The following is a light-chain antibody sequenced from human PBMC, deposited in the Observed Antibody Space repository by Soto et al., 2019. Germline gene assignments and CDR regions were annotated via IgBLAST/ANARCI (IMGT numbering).Light chain of an antibody. Sequence: DIQMTQSPSTLSASVGDRVTITCRASQSISSWLAWYQQKPGKAPKLLIYKAYSLESGVQSRFSGSGSGTEFSLTIRSLQPDDFATYYCKQYNSYSPTFGGGTKVDIK. CDR1: QSISSW. V-gene: IGKV1-5*03. J-gene: IGKJ4*01. CDR3: KQYNSYSPT. CDR2: KAY.